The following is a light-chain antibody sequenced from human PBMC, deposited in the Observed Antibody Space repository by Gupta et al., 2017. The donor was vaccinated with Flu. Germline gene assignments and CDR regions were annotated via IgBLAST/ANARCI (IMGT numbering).Light chain of an antibody. CDR3: QKYNRAPRT. V-gene: IGKV1-27*01. CDR1: QGSSNY. J-gene: IGKJ1*01. Sequence: PSSLAASVGDRVTITCRASQGSSNYLAWYQQKPGKVPKLLIYAASTLQSGVPSRFSGSGSGTDFTLKISSLQPEDVATYYCQKYNRAPRTFGQGTKVEIK. CDR2: AAS.